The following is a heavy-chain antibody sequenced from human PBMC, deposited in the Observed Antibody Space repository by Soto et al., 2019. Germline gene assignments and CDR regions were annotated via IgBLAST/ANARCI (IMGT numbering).Heavy chain of an antibody. Sequence: GGSLRLSCAASGFTFSSYSMNWVRQAPGKGLEWVSSISSSSSYIYYADSVKGRFTISRDNAKNSLYLQMNSLRAEDTAVYYCASGFEITVFFDYWGQGTLVTVSS. CDR2: ISSSSSYI. CDR3: ASGFEITVFFDY. J-gene: IGHJ4*02. V-gene: IGHV3-21*01. CDR1: GFTFSSYS. D-gene: IGHD3-16*01.